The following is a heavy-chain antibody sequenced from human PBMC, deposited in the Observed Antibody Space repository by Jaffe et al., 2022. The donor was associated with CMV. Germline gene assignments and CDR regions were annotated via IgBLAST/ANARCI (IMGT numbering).Heavy chain of an antibody. J-gene: IGHJ5*02. CDR1: GYTFTNYA. D-gene: IGHD2-15*01. V-gene: IGHV1-3*01. CDR2: INAGNGNT. Sequence: QVRLVQSGAEVKRPAASVKVSCSASGYTFTNYAIHWVRQAPGQRPEWMGSINAGNGNTLYSHKFRGRVTFTRDASANIAYMELASLTAEDTAVYYCAKGYCSAGNCYPGDWFAPWGQGTRVTVSS. CDR3: AKGYCSAGNCYPGDWFAP.